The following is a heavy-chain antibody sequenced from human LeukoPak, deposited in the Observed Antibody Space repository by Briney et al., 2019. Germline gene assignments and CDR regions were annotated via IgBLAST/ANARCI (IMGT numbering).Heavy chain of an antibody. Sequence: SVKVSCKASGGTFSSYAISWVRQAPGQGLEWMGGIILIFGTANYAQKFQGRVTITADESTSTAYMELSSLRSEDTAVYYCARDLGSGGMSYCSGGSCYGTADYWGQGTLVTVSS. V-gene: IGHV1-69*13. CDR1: GGTFSSYA. D-gene: IGHD2-15*01. CDR3: ARDLGSGGMSYCSGGSCYGTADY. J-gene: IGHJ4*02. CDR2: IILIFGTA.